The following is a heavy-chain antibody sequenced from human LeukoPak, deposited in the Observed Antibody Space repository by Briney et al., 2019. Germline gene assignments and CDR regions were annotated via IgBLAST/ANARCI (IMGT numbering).Heavy chain of an antibody. D-gene: IGHD2-8*01. CDR1: GYTLTELS. CDR3: ATTYCTNGVCHVHFDY. V-gene: IGHV1-24*01. CDR2: FDPEDGET. Sequence: ASVEVSCKVSGYTLTELSMHWVRQAPGKGLEGMGGFDPEDGETIYAQKFQGRVTMTEDTSTDTAYMELSSLRSEDTAVYYCATTYCTNGVCHVHFDYWGQGTLVTVSS. J-gene: IGHJ4*02.